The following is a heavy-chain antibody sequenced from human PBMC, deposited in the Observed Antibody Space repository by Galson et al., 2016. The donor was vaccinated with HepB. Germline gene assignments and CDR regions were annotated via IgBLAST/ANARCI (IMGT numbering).Heavy chain of an antibody. V-gene: IGHV3-74*01. J-gene: IGHJ4*02. Sequence: SLRLSCAASGFTFSNYWMHWVRQAPGKGLVWVSRINDDGTNTNYADSVKGRFTISRDNAMNTLYLQMNSLRADDTAVYYCARWSRCLSWGPGTLVTVSA. CDR2: INDDGTNT. CDR3: ARWSRCLS. CDR1: GFTFSNYW. D-gene: IGHD3-16*01.